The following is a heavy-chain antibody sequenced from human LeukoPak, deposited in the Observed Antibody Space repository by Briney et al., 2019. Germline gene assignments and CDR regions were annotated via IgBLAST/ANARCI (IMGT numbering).Heavy chain of an antibody. Sequence: GGSLRLSCAASGFTVSSYYMNWVRQAPGKELEWVSVIYTGGGRYYADSVRGRFTISRDTSKNMVFLQMNSLRVEDTAVYYCARGQKYRNGYTVTELGSGYFDYWGQGTLVTVSS. CDR2: IYTGGGR. CDR1: GFTVSSYY. CDR3: ARGQKYRNGYTVTELGSGYFDY. V-gene: IGHV3-53*01. D-gene: IGHD5-18*01. J-gene: IGHJ4*02.